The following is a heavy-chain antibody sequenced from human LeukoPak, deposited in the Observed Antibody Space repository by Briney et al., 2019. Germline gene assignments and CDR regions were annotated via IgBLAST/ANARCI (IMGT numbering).Heavy chain of an antibody. CDR2: VSPSSSSI. J-gene: IGHJ4*02. CDR3: AREHTPYGSGCTAAY. Sequence: PGGSLRLSCAASGFTFSSYGMNWVRKAQGTGLEWVSYVSPSSSSIYYADSVKGRFTISRDNAKNSLYLQMNSLRAEDTAVYYCAREHTPYGSGCTAAYWGQGTLVTVSS. D-gene: IGHD6-19*01. V-gene: IGHV3-48*04. CDR1: GFTFSSYG.